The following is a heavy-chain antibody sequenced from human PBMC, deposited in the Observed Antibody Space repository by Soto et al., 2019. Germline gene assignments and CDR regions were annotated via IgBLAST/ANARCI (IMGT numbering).Heavy chain of an antibody. Sequence: GASVKVSCKASGYTFTSYGISWVRQAPGQGLEWMGGIIPIFGTANYAQKFQGRVTITADESTSTAYMELSSLRSEDTAVYYCARVYDYGEDYWGQGTLVTVS. CDR3: ARVYDYGEDY. D-gene: IGHD4-17*01. CDR1: GYTFTSYG. CDR2: IIPIFGTA. J-gene: IGHJ4*02. V-gene: IGHV1-69*13.